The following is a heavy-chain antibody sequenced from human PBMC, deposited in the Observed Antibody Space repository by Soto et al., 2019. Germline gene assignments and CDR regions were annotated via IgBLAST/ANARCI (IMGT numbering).Heavy chain of an antibody. D-gene: IGHD4-4*01. J-gene: IGHJ6*03. CDR3: ARVWYSNYVPLYYYYYYMDV. CDR2: INHSGST. CDR1: GGSFSGYY. V-gene: IGHV4-34*01. Sequence: QVQLQQWGAGLLKPSETLSLTCAVYGGSFSGYYWSWIRQPPGKGLEGSGEINHSGSTNYNPSLKSRVIISVDTSKNQFSLKLSSVTAADTAVYYCARVWYSNYVPLYYYYYYMDVWGKGTTVTVSS.